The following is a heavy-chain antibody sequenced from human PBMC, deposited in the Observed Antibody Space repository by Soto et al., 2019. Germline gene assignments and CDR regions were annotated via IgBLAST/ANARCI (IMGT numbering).Heavy chain of an antibody. V-gene: IGHV1-69*02. D-gene: IGHD3-22*01. Sequence: QVQLVQSGAEVKKPGSSVKVSCKASGGTFSSYTISWVRQAPGQGLEWMGRIIPILGIANYAQKFQGRVXIXAXKSTSTAYMELSSLRSEDTAVYYCEVVPNVNDAFDIWGQGTMVTVSS. CDR2: IIPILGIA. J-gene: IGHJ3*02. CDR3: EVVPNVNDAFDI. CDR1: GGTFSSYT.